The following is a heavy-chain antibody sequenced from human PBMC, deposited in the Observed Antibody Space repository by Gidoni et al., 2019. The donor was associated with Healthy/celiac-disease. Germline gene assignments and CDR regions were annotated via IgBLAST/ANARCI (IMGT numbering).Heavy chain of an antibody. D-gene: IGHD3-10*01. CDR2: ISYDGSNK. CDR1: GFTFSSYG. V-gene: IGHV3-30*18. CDR3: AKDIGYGSGSYLYYYYGMDV. Sequence: QVQLVESGGGVVQPGRSLSLSCAASGFTFSSYGMPWVRQAPGKGLEWVAVISYDGSNKYYADSVKGRFTISRDNSKNTLYLQMNSLRAEDTAVYYCAKDIGYGSGSYLYYYYGMDVWGQGTTVTVSS. J-gene: IGHJ6*02.